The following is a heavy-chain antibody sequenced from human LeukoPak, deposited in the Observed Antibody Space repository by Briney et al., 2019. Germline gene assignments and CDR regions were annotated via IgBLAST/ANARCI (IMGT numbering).Heavy chain of an antibody. J-gene: IGHJ3*02. V-gene: IGHV4-4*07. CDR2: IYTSGST. D-gene: IGHD1-26*01. CDR3: ARVIVGAADDAFDI. CDR1: GGSISSYY. Sequence: SETLSLTCTVSGGSISSYYWSWIRQPAGKGLEGIGRIYTSGSTNYNPSLKSRVTMSVDTSKNQFSLKLISVTAADPAVYYCARVIVGAADDAFDIWGQGTMVTVP.